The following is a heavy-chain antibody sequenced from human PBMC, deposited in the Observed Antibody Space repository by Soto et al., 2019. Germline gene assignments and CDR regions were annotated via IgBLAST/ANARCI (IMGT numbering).Heavy chain of an antibody. CDR1: GDTFSSFA. Sequence: QVHLVQSGAEVKKPGSSVKVSCKASGDTFSSFAISWVLQAPGQGLEWMGGIIPIFRTPKYGQKFQGRVTITADEPTSTAYMELSSLRSEDTAVYYCARDKDREQLGGNYYYALDVWGQGTTVIVSS. D-gene: IGHD1-1*01. V-gene: IGHV1-69*12. CDR2: IIPIFRTP. CDR3: ARDKDREQLGGNYYYALDV. J-gene: IGHJ6*02.